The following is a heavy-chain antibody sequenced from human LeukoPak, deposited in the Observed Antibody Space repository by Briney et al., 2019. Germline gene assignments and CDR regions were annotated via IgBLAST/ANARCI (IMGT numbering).Heavy chain of an antibody. CDR3: AREARIPLAGRSWFDP. J-gene: IGHJ5*02. CDR2: INPHSGGT. V-gene: IGHV1-2*02. CDR1: GYTFTDYY. D-gene: IGHD6-19*01. Sequence: GASVKVSCKASGYTFTDYYMHWVRQAPGQGLEWMGWINPHSGGTHYAQSFQGRVTMARDTSISTAYMELSRLRSDDTAVYYCAREARIPLAGRSWFDPWGQGTLVTVSS.